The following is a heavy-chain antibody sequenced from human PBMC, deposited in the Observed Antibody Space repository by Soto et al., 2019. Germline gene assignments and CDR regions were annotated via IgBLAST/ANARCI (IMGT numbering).Heavy chain of an antibody. CDR2: IYYSGST. V-gene: IGHV4-30-4*01. Sequence: QVQLQESGPGLVKPSQSLSLTYTVSGGSVSSGDYYWSCIRQPPGKGLEWIGYIYYSGSTYYNPSLKSRVTISVDTSKNQFSLKLSSVTAADTAVYYCARDVRGSYFDYWGQGTLVTVSS. CDR1: GGSVSSGDYY. CDR3: ARDVRGSYFDY. J-gene: IGHJ4*02. D-gene: IGHD3-16*01.